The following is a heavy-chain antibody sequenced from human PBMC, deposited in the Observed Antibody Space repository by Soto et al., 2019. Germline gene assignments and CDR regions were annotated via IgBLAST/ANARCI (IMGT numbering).Heavy chain of an antibody. Sequence: KTXGSLRLSCSASGFTFTRYSMNWVRQAPGKGLDWVSSISSTTNYIYYGDSMKGRFTISRDNAKNSLYLEMNSLRAEDTAVYYCARESEDLTSNFDYWGQGTLVTVSS. J-gene: IGHJ4*02. V-gene: IGHV3-21*06. CDR1: GFTFTRYS. CDR2: ISSTTNYI. CDR3: ARESEDLTSNFDY.